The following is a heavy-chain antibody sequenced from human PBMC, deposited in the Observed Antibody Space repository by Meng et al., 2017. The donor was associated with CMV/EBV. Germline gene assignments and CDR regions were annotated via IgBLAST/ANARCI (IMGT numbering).Heavy chain of an antibody. CDR2: IYPGDSDT. CDR1: GYSFTNYW. J-gene: IGHJ4*02. CDR3: ARESRMFDY. Sequence: KVSCKGSGYSFTNYWVAWVRQMPGKGLEWMGIIYPGDSDTRYSPSFQGQVTISADKSISTAYLQWSSLKASDTATYYCARESRMFDYWGQGTLVTVSS. V-gene: IGHV5-51*01.